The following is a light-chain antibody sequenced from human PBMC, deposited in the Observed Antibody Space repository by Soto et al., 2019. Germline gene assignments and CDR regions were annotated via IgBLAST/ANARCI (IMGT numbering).Light chain of an antibody. CDR2: NAS. CDR1: QAISNY. Sequence: DIQMTQSPSSLSASVGDRVTITCRASQAISNYLAWYQQRPGKGTELLIYNASTLQSGVPSRFSGSGSGTDFTLTISSLQPDDGATYYCQKYDSAPLTFGGGTKVEIQ. J-gene: IGKJ4*01. CDR3: QKYDSAPLT. V-gene: IGKV1-27*01.